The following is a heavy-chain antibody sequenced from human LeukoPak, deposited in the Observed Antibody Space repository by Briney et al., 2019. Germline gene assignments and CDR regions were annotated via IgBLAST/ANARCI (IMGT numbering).Heavy chain of an antibody. CDR2: IRYDGSNK. Sequence: PGGSLRLSCAASGFTFSSYGMHWVRQAPGKGLEWVAFIRYDGSNKYYADSVKGRFTISRDNSKNTLYLQMNSLRAEDTAVYYCAKDGLCFGDGPYYVDYLGQGTLVTGS. CDR3: AKDGLCFGDGPYYVDY. D-gene: IGHD3-10*01. V-gene: IGHV3-30*02. CDR1: GFTFSSYG. J-gene: IGHJ4*02.